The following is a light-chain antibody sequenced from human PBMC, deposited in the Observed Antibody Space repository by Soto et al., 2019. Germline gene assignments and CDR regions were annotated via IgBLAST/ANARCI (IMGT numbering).Light chain of an antibody. CDR2: AAS. CDR1: ENIDSRY. CDR3: QHYDTSPFP. V-gene: IGKV3-20*01. Sequence: EIVLTQSPGTLSLSPWERATVSCRARENIDSRYLGWYQQKPGQAPRLLMFAASTRATGTPDRFSGSGSGTDFTLTISRLDPADSAVYYYQHYDTSPFPFGQGTKLEIK. J-gene: IGKJ2*01.